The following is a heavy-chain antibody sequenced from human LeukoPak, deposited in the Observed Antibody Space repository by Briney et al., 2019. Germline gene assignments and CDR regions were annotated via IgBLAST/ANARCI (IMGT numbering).Heavy chain of an antibody. CDR3: AREGTTDPHFDY. CDR1: GFTFSSYG. J-gene: IGHJ4*02. V-gene: IGHV3-33*01. CDR2: IWYDGSNK. Sequence: GGSLRLSCAASGFTFSSYGMHWVRQAPGKGLEWVAVIWYDGSNKYYADSVKGRFTISRDNSKNTLYQQMNSLRAEDTAVYYCAREGTTDPHFDYWGQGTLVTVSS. D-gene: IGHD4-17*01.